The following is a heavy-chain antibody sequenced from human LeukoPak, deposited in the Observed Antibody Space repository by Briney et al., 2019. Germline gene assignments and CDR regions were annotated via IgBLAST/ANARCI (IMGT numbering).Heavy chain of an antibody. D-gene: IGHD3-22*01. V-gene: IGHV3-23*01. CDR3: ARAFNYYDSSGYFY. J-gene: IGHJ4*02. Sequence: GGSLRLSCAASGFTFSSYAMSWVRQAPGKGLEWVSAISGSGGSTYYADSVKGRFTISRDNAKNSLYLQMNSLRAEDTAVYYCARAFNYYDSSGYFYWGQGALVTVSS. CDR1: GFTFSSYA. CDR2: ISGSGGST.